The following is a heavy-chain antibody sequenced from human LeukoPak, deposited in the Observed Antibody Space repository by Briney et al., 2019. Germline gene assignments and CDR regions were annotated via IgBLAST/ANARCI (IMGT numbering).Heavy chain of an antibody. CDR1: GFTFSSYA. D-gene: IGHD6-13*01. Sequence: GGSLRLSCAASGFTFSSYAMSWVRQAPGKGLEWVSYISSSSSTIYYADSVKGRFTISRDNAKNSLYLQMNSLRAEDTAVYYCAREQQLVRGPFDYWGQGTLVTVSS. CDR2: ISSSSSTI. J-gene: IGHJ4*02. CDR3: AREQQLVRGPFDY. V-gene: IGHV3-48*01.